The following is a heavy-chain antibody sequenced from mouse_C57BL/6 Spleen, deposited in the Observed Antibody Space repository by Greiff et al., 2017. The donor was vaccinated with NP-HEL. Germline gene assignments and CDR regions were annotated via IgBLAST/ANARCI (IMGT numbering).Heavy chain of an antibody. D-gene: IGHD2-5*01. V-gene: IGHV5-17*01. Sequence: EVMLVESGGGLVKPGGSLKLSCAASGFTFSDYGMHWVRQAPEKGLEWVAYISSGSSTIYYADTVKGRFTISRDNAKNTLFLQMTSLRSEDTAMYYCARRIVTTRYAMDYWGQGTSVTVSS. CDR1: GFTFSDYG. J-gene: IGHJ4*01. CDR3: ARRIVTTRYAMDY. CDR2: ISSGSSTI.